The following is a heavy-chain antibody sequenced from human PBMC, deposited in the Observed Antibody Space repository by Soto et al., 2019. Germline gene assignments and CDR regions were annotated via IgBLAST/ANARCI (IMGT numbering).Heavy chain of an antibody. CDR1: GFTFSSYA. Sequence: QVQLVESGGGVVQPGRSLRLSCAASGFTFSSYAMHWVRQAPGKGLEWVAVISYDGSNKYYADSVKGRFTISRDNSKNTLYLQMNSLRAEDTAVYYCARDRLVATSPEFDYWGQGTLVTVSS. CDR2: ISYDGSNK. D-gene: IGHD5-12*01. J-gene: IGHJ4*02. CDR3: ARDRLVATSPEFDY. V-gene: IGHV3-30-3*01.